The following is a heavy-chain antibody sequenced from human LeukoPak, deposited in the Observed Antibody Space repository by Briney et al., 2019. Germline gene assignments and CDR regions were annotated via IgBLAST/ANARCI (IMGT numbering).Heavy chain of an antibody. CDR3: AKGILSGSYFYYGVDV. CDR1: GFTFDDYA. Sequence: PGRSLRLSCVASGFTFDDYAMYWVRQAPGKGLEWVSGISWNSGRIDYADSVKGRFTISRDNAKNSLFLQMNSLRAEDTALYYCAKGILSGSYFYYGVDVWGQGTTVTVSS. CDR2: ISWNSGRI. J-gene: IGHJ6*02. V-gene: IGHV3-9*01. D-gene: IGHD1-26*01.